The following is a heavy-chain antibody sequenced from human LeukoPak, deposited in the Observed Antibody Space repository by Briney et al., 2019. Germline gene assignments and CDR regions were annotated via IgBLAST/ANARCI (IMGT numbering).Heavy chain of an antibody. D-gene: IGHD3-10*01. CDR2: IYHSGST. Sequence: PSETLSLTCTVSGGSVGSGGYYWSWIRQPPGKGLEWIGYIYHSGSTYYNPSLKSRVAISVDTSKNQFSLKLSSVTAADTAVYYCASSFGAKGPYYYYYYGMDVWGQGTTVTVSS. CDR1: GGSVGSGGYY. J-gene: IGHJ6*02. CDR3: ASSFGAKGPYYYYYYGMDV. V-gene: IGHV4-61*08.